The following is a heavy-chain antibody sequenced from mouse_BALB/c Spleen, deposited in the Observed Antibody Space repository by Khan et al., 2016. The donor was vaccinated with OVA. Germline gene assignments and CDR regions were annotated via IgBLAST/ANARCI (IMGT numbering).Heavy chain of an antibody. J-gene: IGHJ4*01. CDR1: GYTFTSYW. CDR2: IGPGSGTP. CDR3: ARSNYYGNGLYAMDY. V-gene: IGHV1S41*01. Sequence: DLVKPGASVKLSCKASGYTFTSYWINWIKQRPGQGLEWVGHIGPGSGTPYYNEIFKGKATLTVDTSSRTVYIQLSSLSSEDSAVYFGARSNYYGNGLYAMDYWGQGTSVTVSS. D-gene: IGHD1-1*01.